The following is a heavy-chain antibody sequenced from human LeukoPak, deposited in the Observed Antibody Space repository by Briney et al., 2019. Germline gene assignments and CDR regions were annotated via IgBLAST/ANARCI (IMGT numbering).Heavy chain of an antibody. J-gene: IGHJ4*03. CDR3: ARGATISETGYFDF. CDR1: GGSFSPYY. D-gene: IGHD5-24*01. Sequence: PSETLSLTCAVYGGSFSPYYWSXIRQSXRKXXXXXAEIDHXGDTNYNXSVXSRVTXXIXTSKNQFSLKVRSLSAADTAVYYCARGATISETGYFDFWGQGTLVTVSS. V-gene: IGHV4-34*01. CDR2: IDHXGDT.